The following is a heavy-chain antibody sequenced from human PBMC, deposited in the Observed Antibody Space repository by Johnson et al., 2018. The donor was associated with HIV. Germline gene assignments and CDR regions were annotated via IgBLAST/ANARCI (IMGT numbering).Heavy chain of an antibody. Sequence: TFDDYAMHWVRQAPGKGLEWVSLISWDGGSTYYADSVKGRFTISRDNSKNSLYLQMNSLRAEDTALYYCAVLCSGCADAFDVWGQGTMVTVS. V-gene: IGHV3-43D*03. CDR1: TFDDYA. CDR2: ISWDGGST. J-gene: IGHJ3*01. CDR3: AVLCSGCADAFDV. D-gene: IGHD3-10*01.